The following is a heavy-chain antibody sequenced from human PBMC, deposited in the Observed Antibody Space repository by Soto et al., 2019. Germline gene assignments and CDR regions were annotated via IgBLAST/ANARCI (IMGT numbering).Heavy chain of an antibody. CDR3: AREGGIAAADKSWFDP. CDR1: GGSISSYY. CDR2: IYYSGST. V-gene: IGHV4-59*01. Sequence: QVQLQESGPGLVKPSETLSLTCTVSGGSISSYYWSWIRQPPGKGLEWIGYIYYSGSTNYNPSLKSRVTISVDTSKNQFSLKLSSVTAADTAMYYCAREGGIAAADKSWFDPWGQGTLVTVSP. J-gene: IGHJ5*02. D-gene: IGHD6-13*01.